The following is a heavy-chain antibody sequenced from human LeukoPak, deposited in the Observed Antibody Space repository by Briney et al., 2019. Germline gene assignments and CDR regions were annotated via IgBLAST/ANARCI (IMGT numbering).Heavy chain of an antibody. CDR3: ARDHMGYDY. CDR2: ISSGGSTT. J-gene: IGHJ4*02. D-gene: IGHD1-26*01. V-gene: IGHV3-48*04. Sequence: GGSLRLSCAASGFTFSSYSMNWVRQAPGKGLEWVSYISSGGSTTYYAGSVKGRFTVSRDNAKNSLYLQMNSLGAEDTAVYYCARDHMGYDYWGQGTLVTVSS. CDR1: GFTFSSYS.